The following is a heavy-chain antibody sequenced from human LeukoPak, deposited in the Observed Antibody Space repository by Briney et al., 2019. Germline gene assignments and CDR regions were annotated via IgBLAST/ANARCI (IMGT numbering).Heavy chain of an antibody. CDR2: IYYSGST. CDR1: GGSIRSSNYY. Sequence: PSETLSLTCTVSGGSIRSSNYYWGWIRQPPGKGLEWIGSIYYSGSTYYNPSLKSRVTMSVDTSKNQFSLKLSSVTAADTAVYYCARLYCSNYVAFDYWGQGTLVTVSS. J-gene: IGHJ4*02. CDR3: ARLYCSNYVAFDY. V-gene: IGHV4-39*07. D-gene: IGHD4-11*01.